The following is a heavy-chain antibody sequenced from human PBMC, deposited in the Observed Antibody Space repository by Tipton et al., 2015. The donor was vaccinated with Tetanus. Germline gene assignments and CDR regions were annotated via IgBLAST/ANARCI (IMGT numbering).Heavy chain of an antibody. CDR2: IYNTGST. J-gene: IGHJ3*02. D-gene: IGHD2-21*02. Sequence: TLSLTCTVSGGSMRSYYWSWIRQPPGKGLEWIGYIYNTGSTYYNPSLQSRLTLSLDTSKNQFSLKLSSVTAADTAVYYCARSPSPYCGGDCQRNAFDIWGQGTMVTVSS. V-gene: IGHV4-59*12. CDR3: ARSPSPYCGGDCQRNAFDI. CDR1: GGSMRSYY.